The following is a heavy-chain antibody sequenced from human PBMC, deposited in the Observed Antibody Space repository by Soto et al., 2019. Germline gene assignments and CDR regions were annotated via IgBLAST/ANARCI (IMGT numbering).Heavy chain of an antibody. CDR2: IYHSGST. CDR1: GGSISSSNW. D-gene: IGHD6-13*01. Sequence: SETLSLTCAVSGGSISSSNWWSWVRQPPGKGLEWIGEIYHSGSTNYNPSLKSRVTISVDKSKNQFSLKLSSVTAADTAVYYCAREGGAAAGRLYYYYGMDVWGQGTTVTVSS. CDR3: AREGGAAAGRLYYYYGMDV. V-gene: IGHV4-4*02. J-gene: IGHJ6*02.